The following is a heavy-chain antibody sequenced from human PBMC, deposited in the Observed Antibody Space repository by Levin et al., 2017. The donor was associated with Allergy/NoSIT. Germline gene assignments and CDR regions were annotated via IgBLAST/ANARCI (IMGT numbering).Heavy chain of an antibody. D-gene: IGHD6-13*01. Sequence: GESLKISCTASGFSFDEYSMHWVRQAPGKGLEWVSLITWDGESTQYADSVKGRFTISRDNKKKALFLQMNSLTSEDSALYFCSKGITWGSWSFDYWGQGTLVTVSS. CDR1: GFSFDEYS. CDR2: ITWDGEST. V-gene: IGHV3-43*01. CDR3: SKGITWGSWSFDY. J-gene: IGHJ4*02.